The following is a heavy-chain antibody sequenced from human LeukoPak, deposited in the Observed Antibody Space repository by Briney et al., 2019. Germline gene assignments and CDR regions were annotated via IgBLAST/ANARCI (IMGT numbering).Heavy chain of an antibody. Sequence: GASVKVSCKASGYTFTGYYMHWVRQAPGQGLEWMGWINPNSGGTNYAQKFQGRVTITRNTSISTAYMELSSLRSEDTAVYYCARGHRELLRRSLQAGNYGVDYWGQGTLVTVSS. CDR3: ARGHRELLRRSLQAGNYGVDY. V-gene: IGHV1-2*02. D-gene: IGHD1-26*01. J-gene: IGHJ4*02. CDR2: INPNSGGT. CDR1: GYTFTGYY.